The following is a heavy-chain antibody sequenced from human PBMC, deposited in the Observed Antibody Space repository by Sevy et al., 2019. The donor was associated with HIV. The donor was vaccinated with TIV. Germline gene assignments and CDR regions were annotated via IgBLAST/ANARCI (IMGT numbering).Heavy chain of an antibody. CDR1: GFTFSSFP. V-gene: IGHV3-30*04. Sequence: GRSLRLSCAASGFTFSSFPIHWVRQAPGKGLEWVAIISYDGNNQHFADSVKGRFTISRDNSKNTMYLHMNSLRTEDTAVYYCARLLPTRAFDIWGQGTMVTVSS. CDR3: ARLLPTRAFDI. J-gene: IGHJ3*02. CDR2: ISYDGNNQ.